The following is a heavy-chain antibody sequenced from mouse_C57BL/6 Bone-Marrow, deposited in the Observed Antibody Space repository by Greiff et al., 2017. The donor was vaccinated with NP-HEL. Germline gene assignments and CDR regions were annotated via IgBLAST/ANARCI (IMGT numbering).Heavy chain of an antibody. CDR2: INPNNGTT. V-gene: IGHV1-39*01. J-gene: IGHJ2*01. CDR3: ARGGITTVY. CDR1: GYTFTDYN. D-gene: IGHD1-1*01. Sequence: VHVKQSGPELVKPGASVKMSCKASGYTFTDYNMHWVKQSHGKSLEWIGYINPNNGTTSYNQKFKGKATLTVDQSSSTAYMQLNSLTSEDSAVYYCARGGITTVYWGQGTTLTVSS.